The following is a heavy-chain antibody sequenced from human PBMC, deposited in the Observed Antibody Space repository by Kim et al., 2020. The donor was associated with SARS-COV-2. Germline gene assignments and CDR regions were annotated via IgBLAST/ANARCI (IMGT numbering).Heavy chain of an antibody. V-gene: IGHV3-21*01. CDR3: ARDGFWSGYYTAYGMDV. Sequence: VKGRFTISRDNAKNSLYLQMNSLRAEDTAVYYCARDGFWSGYYTAYGMDVWGQGTTVTVSS. D-gene: IGHD3-3*01. J-gene: IGHJ6*02.